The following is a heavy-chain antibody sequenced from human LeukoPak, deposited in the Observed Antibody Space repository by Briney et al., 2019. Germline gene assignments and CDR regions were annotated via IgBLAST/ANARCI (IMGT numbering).Heavy chain of an antibody. V-gene: IGHV4-39*07. CDR3: ARDPMLGGIAAATTTNPDLWYYDY. D-gene: IGHD6-13*01. CDR2: INSGGST. J-gene: IGHJ4*02. CDR1: GGSISSSSYY. Sequence: SETLSLTCTVSGGSISSSSYYWGWIRQPPGKGLGWIGSINSGGSTYYNPSLKSPVTISVDMSKNQFSLKLSSVTAADTAVYYCARDPMLGGIAAATTTNPDLWYYDYWGQGTLVTVSS.